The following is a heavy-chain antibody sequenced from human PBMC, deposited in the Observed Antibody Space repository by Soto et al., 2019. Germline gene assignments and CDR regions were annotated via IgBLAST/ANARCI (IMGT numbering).Heavy chain of an antibody. V-gene: IGHV4-30-2*01. CDR3: ASGGYEYSYGRRNYYYYGMDV. D-gene: IGHD5-18*01. CDR1: GGSISSGGYS. J-gene: IGHJ6*02. CDR2: IYHSGST. Sequence: QLQLQESGSGLVKPSQTLSLTCAVSGGSISSGGYSWSWIRQPPGKGLEWIGYIYHSGSTYYNPSLTSRVTISVETSKNQFSLELSSVTAADTAVYYCASGGYEYSYGRRNYYYYGMDVWGQGTTLTVSS.